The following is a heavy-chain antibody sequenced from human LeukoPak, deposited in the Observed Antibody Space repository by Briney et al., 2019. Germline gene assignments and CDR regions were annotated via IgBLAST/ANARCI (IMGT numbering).Heavy chain of an antibody. V-gene: IGHV4-39*07. CDR1: GGSISSSSYY. CDR3: ARGELELNY. CDR2: INHSGST. D-gene: IGHD1-7*01. J-gene: IGHJ4*02. Sequence: SETLSLTCTVSGGSISSSSYYWGWIRQPPGKGLEWIGEINHSGSTNYNPSLKSRVTISVDTSKNQFSLKLSSVTAADTAVYYCARGELELNYWGQGTLVTVSS.